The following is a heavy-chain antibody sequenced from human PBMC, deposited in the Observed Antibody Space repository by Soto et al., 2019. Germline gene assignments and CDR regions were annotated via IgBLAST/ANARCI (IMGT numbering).Heavy chain of an antibody. CDR1: GFNFTNHV. J-gene: IGHJ4*02. CDR3: AKTVGATKGDDY. D-gene: IGHD1-26*01. V-gene: IGHV3-23*01. Sequence: EVQLLESGGALIQPTGSLRLSCSASGFNFTNHVINWVRQAPGKGLEWVSSISNSGDGGFYADSVRGRFIVSRDISKNSVFRQMDSLRVDDTAIYYCAKTVGATKGDDYWGQGTLVTVSS. CDR2: ISNSGDGG.